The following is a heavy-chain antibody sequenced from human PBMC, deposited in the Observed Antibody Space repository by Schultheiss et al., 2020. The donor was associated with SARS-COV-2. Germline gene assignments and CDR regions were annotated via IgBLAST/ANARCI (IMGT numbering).Heavy chain of an antibody. CDR3: ARDVRTYYDSSGLHSSFDY. J-gene: IGHJ4*02. CDR1: GYTFTSYY. Sequence: ASVKVSCKASGYTFTSYYMHWVRQAPGQGLEWMGIINPSGGSTSYAQKFQGRVTMTRDTSTSTVYMELSSLRSEDTAVYYCARDVRTYYDSSGLHSSFDYWGQGTLVTVSS. V-gene: IGHV1-46*01. CDR2: INPSGGST. D-gene: IGHD3-22*01.